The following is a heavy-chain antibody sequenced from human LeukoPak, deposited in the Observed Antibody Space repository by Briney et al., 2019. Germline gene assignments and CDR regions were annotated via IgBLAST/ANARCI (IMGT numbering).Heavy chain of an antibody. D-gene: IGHD5-12*01. CDR1: GYTFTNYW. CDR3: ARQYSGYDCYFDY. Sequence: HGESLKISCKGAGYTFTNYWISWVRQMPGKRLEWMGRIDPSDSYTNYNPSFRGHITISADKSSSTAYLHWSSLKASDTAMYFCARQYSGYDCYFDYWGQGILVTVSS. J-gene: IGHJ4*02. CDR2: IDPSDSYT. V-gene: IGHV5-10-1*01.